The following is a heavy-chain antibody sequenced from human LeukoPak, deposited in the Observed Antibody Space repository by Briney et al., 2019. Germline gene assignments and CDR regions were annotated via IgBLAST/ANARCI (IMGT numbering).Heavy chain of an antibody. CDR3: ARGRYLTTLGGAAAGFLDN. CDR1: GGSFSGYY. D-gene: IGHD6-13*01. V-gene: IGHV4-34*01. Sequence: PSETLYLTCAVNGGSFSGYYWNWIRQPPGKRLEWIGEINHTGNTNYNPSLKRRVTISVDTSQKQFSLRLNSLTAADTAVYYCARGRYLTTLGGAAAGFLDNWGQGTLVTVSS. J-gene: IGHJ4*02. CDR2: INHTGNT.